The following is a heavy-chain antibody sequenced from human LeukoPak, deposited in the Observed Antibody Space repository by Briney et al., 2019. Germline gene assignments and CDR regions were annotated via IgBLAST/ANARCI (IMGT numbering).Heavy chain of an antibody. CDR3: ASLGYCSSTSCLDY. J-gene: IGHJ4*02. CDR2: INPNSGGT. D-gene: IGHD2-2*01. Sequence: ASVKVSCKASGYTFTGYYMHWVRQAPGQGLEWMGWINPNSGGTNYAQKFQGRVTMTRDTSISTAYMELSRLRSDDTAVYYCASLGYCSSTSCLDYWAREPWSPSPQ. CDR1: GYTFTGYY. V-gene: IGHV1-2*02.